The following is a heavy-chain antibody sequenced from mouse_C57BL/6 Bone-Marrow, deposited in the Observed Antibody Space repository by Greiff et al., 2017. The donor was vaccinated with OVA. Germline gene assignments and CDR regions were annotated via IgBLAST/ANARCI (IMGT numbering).Heavy chain of an antibody. J-gene: IGHJ1*03. CDR2: IRNKANGYTT. V-gene: IGHV7-3*01. CDR3: AREGYYTTYFDV. CDR1: GFTFTDYY. D-gene: IGHD1-1*01. Sequence: EVKLMESGGGLVQPGGSLSLSCAASGFTFTDYYMSWVRQPPGKALEWLGFIRNKANGYTTEYSASVKGRFTISRDNSQSILYLQMNALRAEDSATYYCAREGYYTTYFDVWGTGTTVTVSS.